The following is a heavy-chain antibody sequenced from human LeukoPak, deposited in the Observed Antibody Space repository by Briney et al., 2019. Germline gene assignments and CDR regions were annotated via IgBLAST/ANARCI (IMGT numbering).Heavy chain of an antibody. CDR3: ARRSGSSSSDY. V-gene: IGHV5-51*01. CDR1: GYKFTNYW. CDR2: IHPGDSDT. Sequence: GESLKISCKGSGYKFTNYWIGWVRQMPGKGLEWMGIIHPGDSDTRYRPSFQGRITISVDKSISTAYLQWNSLKASDTAIYYCARRSGSSSSDYWGQGTLVSVSS. D-gene: IGHD6-6*01. J-gene: IGHJ4*02.